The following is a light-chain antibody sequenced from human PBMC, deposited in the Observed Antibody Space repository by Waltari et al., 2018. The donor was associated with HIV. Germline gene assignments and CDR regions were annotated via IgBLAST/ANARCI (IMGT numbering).Light chain of an antibody. CDR2: EVT. Sequence: QSALTQPPSASGSPGQSVTISCTGTSSDFGGYNYVSWYQQHPGKAPKLIIYEVTKRPSGVPDRFSGSRSGNTASLTVSGLQAEDEANYYCSSYAGSNKSVFGGGTKLTVL. CDR3: SSYAGSNKSV. CDR1: SSDFGGYNY. J-gene: IGLJ2*01. V-gene: IGLV2-8*01.